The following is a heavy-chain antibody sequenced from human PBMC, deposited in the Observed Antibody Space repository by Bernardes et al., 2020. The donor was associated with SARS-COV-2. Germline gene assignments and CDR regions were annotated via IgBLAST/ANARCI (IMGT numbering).Heavy chain of an antibody. D-gene: IGHD2-15*01. CDR3: VRDLAGGRGS. Sequence: GWSLRLSCVVSGFRFSAYWMHWVRQTPGKGLVWVSHLNEHGTITTYADSVKGRFTISRDNAKNTLYLQMNSLRAEDTATYYCVRDLAGGRGSWGQGTLVTVSS. CDR1: GFRFSAYW. J-gene: IGHJ4*02. V-gene: IGHV3-74*03. CDR2: LNEHGTIT.